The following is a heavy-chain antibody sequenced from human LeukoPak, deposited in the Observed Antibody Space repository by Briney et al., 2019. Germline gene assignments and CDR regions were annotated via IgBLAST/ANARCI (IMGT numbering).Heavy chain of an antibody. Sequence: SETLSLTCTVSGGSVSSGSYYWSWIRQPPGKGLEWIGYIYYSGSTNYNPSLKSRVTISVDTSKNQFSVKLSSVTAADTAVYYCATGTYYYGSGTYYTGGYWFDPWGQGTLVTVSS. CDR3: ATGTYYYGSGTYYTGGYWFDP. CDR2: IYYSGST. CDR1: GGSVSSGSYY. D-gene: IGHD3-10*01. V-gene: IGHV4-61*01. J-gene: IGHJ5*02.